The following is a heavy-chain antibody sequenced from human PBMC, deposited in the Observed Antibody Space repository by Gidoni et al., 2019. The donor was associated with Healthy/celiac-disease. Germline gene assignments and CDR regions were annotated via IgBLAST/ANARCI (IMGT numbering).Heavy chain of an antibody. CDR2: MRGSGGRT. Sequence: EVQLLASGGGLVQPCGSLPLSCAASAFTFSRYAMSWVRQAPGKGLEWVSAMRGSGGRTNYADYVKGRFTISKDKSKNTLYLQMNSRRAEDTAVYCGAKEPRLVVVNDWYFNLWGRGTLGTVSS. V-gene: IGHV3-23*01. J-gene: IGHJ2*01. D-gene: IGHD3-22*01. CDR1: AFTFSRYA. CDR3: AKEPRLVVVNDWYFNL.